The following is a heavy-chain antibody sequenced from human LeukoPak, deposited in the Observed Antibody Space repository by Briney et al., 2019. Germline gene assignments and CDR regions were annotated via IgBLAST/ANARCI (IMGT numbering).Heavy chain of an antibody. CDR3: AREVGATDNSFDY. D-gene: IGHD1-26*01. CDR1: GYSFAEYY. J-gene: IGHJ4*02. Sequence: ASVKVSCKASGYSFAEYYIHWVRQAPGQGLEWMGRINPKSGGTDYVQNFQGRVTMTRDTSITTAYMELSSLRSDDTAVYYCAREVGATDNSFDYWGQGTLVTVSS. V-gene: IGHV1-2*06. CDR2: INPKSGGT.